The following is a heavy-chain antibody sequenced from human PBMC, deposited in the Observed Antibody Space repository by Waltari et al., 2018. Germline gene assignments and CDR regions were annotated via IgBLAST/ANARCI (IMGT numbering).Heavy chain of an antibody. CDR3: VRGRGWIFDY. CDR2: IKQDGSEK. J-gene: IGHJ4*02. D-gene: IGHD5-12*01. Sequence: EVQLVESGGGLVQPGGSLRLSCEGSGFAFSNCWMSWVRQTPGKGREWVASIKQDGSEKHYMDSVKGRFTISRDNAKNSLYLQLNSRRADDTAVYYCVRGRGWIFDYWGQGTLVTVSS. V-gene: IGHV3-7*01. CDR1: GFAFSNCW.